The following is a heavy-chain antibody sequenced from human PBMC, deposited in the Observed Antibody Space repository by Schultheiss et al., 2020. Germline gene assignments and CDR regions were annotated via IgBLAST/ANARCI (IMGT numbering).Heavy chain of an antibody. CDR2: IYYSGST. CDR1: GGSISSYY. CDR3: AAEGDTAMATDAFDI. J-gene: IGHJ3*02. Sequence: SETLSLTCTVSGGSISSYYWSWIRQPPGKGLEWIGSIYYSGSTNYNPSHESRVTISVDTSKNQFSLKLSSVTAADTAVYYCAAEGDTAMATDAFDIWGQGTMVTVSS. D-gene: IGHD5-18*01. V-gene: IGHV4-59*12.